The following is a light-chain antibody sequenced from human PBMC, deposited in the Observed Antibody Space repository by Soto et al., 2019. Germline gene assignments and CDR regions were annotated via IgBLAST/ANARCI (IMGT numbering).Light chain of an antibody. V-gene: IGKV1-39*01. CDR1: QSISNY. J-gene: IGKJ2*01. CDR3: HQSFPTPYT. CDR2: AAS. Sequence: DMQMTQSPSSLSASVGERVTITCRASQSISNYLNWYQQKPGGAPKLLIYAASILQTGVPSRFSGSGSGTDFTLTITSLQPEDFATYYCHQSFPTPYTFAQGTKLDIK.